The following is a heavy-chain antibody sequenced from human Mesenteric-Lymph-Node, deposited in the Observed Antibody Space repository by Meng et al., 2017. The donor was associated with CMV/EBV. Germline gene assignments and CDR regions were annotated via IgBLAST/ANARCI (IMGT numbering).Heavy chain of an antibody. Sequence: SVKVSCKASGGTFSSYAISWVRQAPGQGLEWMGGIIPILGITNYAQKFQGRVTITADKSTNTAYMELSSLRSEDTAVYYCARGQSGGYSHPGYYWGQGTLVTVSS. V-gene: IGHV1-69*10. D-gene: IGHD5-18*01. CDR2: IIPILGIT. J-gene: IGHJ4*02. CDR1: GGTFSSYA. CDR3: ARGQSGGYSHPGYY.